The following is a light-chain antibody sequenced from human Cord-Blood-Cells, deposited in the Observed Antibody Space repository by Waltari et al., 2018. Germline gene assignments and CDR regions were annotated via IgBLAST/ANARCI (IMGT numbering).Light chain of an antibody. V-gene: IGKV1-39*01. CDR3: QQSYSTPPLT. CDR1: QSISSY. J-gene: IGKJ4*01. CDR2: AAS. Sequence: QITPSPSSLSASVVARVTNPCRASQSISSYLNWYQQKPGKAPKLLIYAASSLQSGVPSRFSGSGSGTDFTLTISSLQPEDFATYYCQQSYSTPPLTFGGGTKVEIK.